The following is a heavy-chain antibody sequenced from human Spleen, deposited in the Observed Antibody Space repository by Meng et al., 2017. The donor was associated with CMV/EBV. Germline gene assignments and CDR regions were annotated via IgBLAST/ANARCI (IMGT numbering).Heavy chain of an antibody. CDR2: IYYSGST. Sequence: SETLSLTCTVSGGSISSSSYYWGWIRQPPGKGLEWIGSIYYSGSTYYNPSLKSRVTISVATSKNQFSLKLSSVTAADTAVYYCARHVRSLGSSSWYGPGGLDYWGQGTLVTVSS. CDR1: GGSISSSSYY. CDR3: ARHVRSLGSSSWYGPGGLDY. D-gene: IGHD6-13*01. J-gene: IGHJ4*02. V-gene: IGHV4-39*01.